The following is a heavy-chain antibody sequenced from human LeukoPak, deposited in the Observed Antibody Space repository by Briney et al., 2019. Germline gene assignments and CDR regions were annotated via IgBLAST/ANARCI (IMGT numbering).Heavy chain of an antibody. CDR2: IYYSGST. Sequence: SETLSLTCTVSGGSISSSSYYWGWIRQPPGKGLEWIGSIYYSGSTYYNPSLKSRVTISVDTSKNQFSLKLSSVTAADTAVYYCARGDTMIVVLWGQGTLVTVSS. CDR1: GGSISSSSYY. CDR3: ARGDTMIVVL. J-gene: IGHJ4*02. V-gene: IGHV4-39*07. D-gene: IGHD3-22*01.